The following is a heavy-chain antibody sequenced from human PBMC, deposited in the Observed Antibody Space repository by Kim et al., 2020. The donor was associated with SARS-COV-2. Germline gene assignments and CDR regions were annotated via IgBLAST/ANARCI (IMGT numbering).Heavy chain of an antibody. J-gene: IGHJ6*02. CDR1: LYTFTSYG. CDR2: LCACPFRT. Sequence: APATFSCPSSLYTFTSYGISWVRQAPVEGRVWPGLLCACPFRTNYAQKLDGRVTRTTDTSTSSAYMELESLIYDDTAVYYVARDYSPHDVWGSYRYPHYYYDYGMDVWGQGTTVTVSS. V-gene: IGHV1-18*01. D-gene: IGHD3-16*02. CDR3: ARDYSPHDVWGSYRYPHYYYDYGMDV.